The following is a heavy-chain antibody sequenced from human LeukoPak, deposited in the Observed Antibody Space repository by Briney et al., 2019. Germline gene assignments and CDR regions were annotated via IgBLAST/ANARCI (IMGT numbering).Heavy chain of an antibody. J-gene: IGHJ4*02. CDR2: MNPNSGNT. Sequence: GASVKVSCKASGYSFSSYDINWVRQATGQGLEWMGWMNPNSGNTGYAQEFQGRVSMNRNTSINTAYMELSSLSSEEADLYFCPRAGVLPIRYFDCWGQGTLVTVSS. CDR3: PRAGVLPIRYFDC. D-gene: IGHD3-9*01. CDR1: GYSFSSYD. V-gene: IGHV1-8*01.